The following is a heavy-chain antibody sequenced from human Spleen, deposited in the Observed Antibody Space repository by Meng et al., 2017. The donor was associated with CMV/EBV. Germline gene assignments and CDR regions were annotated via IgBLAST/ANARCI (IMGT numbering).Heavy chain of an antibody. CDR2: INHSGST. V-gene: IGHV4-34*01. D-gene: IGHD6-6*01. Sequence: SETLSLTCAVYGGSFSGYYWSWIRQPPGKGLEWIGEINHSGSTNYNPSLKSRVTISVDTSKNRFSLKLSSVTAADTAVYYCARGRRVAARIYFDYWGQGTLVTVSS. J-gene: IGHJ4*02. CDR1: GGSFSGYY. CDR3: ARGRRVAARIYFDY.